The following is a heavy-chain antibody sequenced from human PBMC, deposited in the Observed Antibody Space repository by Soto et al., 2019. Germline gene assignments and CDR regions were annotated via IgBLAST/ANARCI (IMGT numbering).Heavy chain of an antibody. CDR3: ARDLWELRAYYYYGMDV. D-gene: IGHD1-26*01. CDR1: GFTFSSYG. J-gene: IGHJ6*02. V-gene: IGHV3-33*01. Sequence: GGSLRLSCAASGFTFSSYGMHWVRQAPGKGLEWVAVIWYDGSNKYYADSVKGRFTISRDNSKNTLYLQMNSLRAEDTAVYYCARDLWELRAYYYYGMDVWGQGTTVTVSS. CDR2: IWYDGSNK.